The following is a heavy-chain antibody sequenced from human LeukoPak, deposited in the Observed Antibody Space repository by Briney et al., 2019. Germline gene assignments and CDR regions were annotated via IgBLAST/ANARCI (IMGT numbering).Heavy chain of an antibody. CDR2: IYPGDSDT. CDR1: GYSFISYW. V-gene: IGHV5-51*01. D-gene: IGHD3-3*01. CDR3: ARPLNYDFWSGYYF. J-gene: IGHJ4*02. Sequence: GESLKISCRGFGYSFISYWFGWVRQMPGKGLEWLGIIYPGDSDTRYSPSFQGQVTISADKSISTAYLQWSSLKASDSAIYYCARPLNYDFWSGYYFWGQGTLVTVSS.